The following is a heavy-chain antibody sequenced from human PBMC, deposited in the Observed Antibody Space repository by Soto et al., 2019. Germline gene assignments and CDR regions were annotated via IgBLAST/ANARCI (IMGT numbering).Heavy chain of an antibody. Sequence: GASVKVSCKASGGTFSSYAISWVRQAPGQGLEWMGGIIPIFGTANYAQKFQGRVTITADKSTSTAYMELSSLRSEDTAVYYCARDTDYSQSNFDYWGQGTLVTVSS. CDR2: IIPIFGTA. D-gene: IGHD4-4*01. J-gene: IGHJ4*02. CDR1: GGTFSSYA. V-gene: IGHV1-69*06. CDR3: ARDTDYSQSNFDY.